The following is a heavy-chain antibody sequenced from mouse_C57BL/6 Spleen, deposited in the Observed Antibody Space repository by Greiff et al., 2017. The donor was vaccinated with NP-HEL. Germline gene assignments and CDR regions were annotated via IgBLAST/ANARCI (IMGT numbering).Heavy chain of an antibody. D-gene: IGHD3-3*01. J-gene: IGHJ2*01. CDR2: IDPEDGDT. CDR1: GFTITDYY. CDR3: TTRDPLDY. Sequence: EVQLQQSGAELVRPGASVKLSCTASGFTITDYYLHWVKQRPEQGLEWIGRIDPEDGDTEYAPKFQGKATMTADTSSNTAYLQLSSLTAEDTAVYYCTTRDPLDYGGQGTTLTVSS. V-gene: IGHV14-1*01.